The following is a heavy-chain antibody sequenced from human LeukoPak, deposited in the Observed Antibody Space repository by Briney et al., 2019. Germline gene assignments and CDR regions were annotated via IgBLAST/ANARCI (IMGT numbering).Heavy chain of an antibody. CDR2: INPYNGNT. Sequence: ALVTVSCKASDYTFSNYGISWVRQAPGQGLEWMGWINPYNGNTRYAENLQGRVTMTTDTSTSTAYMELRSLRSDDTAIYYCARDFTPPHCTTPNCPRGGWFDPWGQGTLVTVSS. D-gene: IGHD2-8*01. CDR3: ARDFTPPHCTTPNCPRGGWFDP. CDR1: DYTFSNYG. J-gene: IGHJ5*02. V-gene: IGHV1-18*01.